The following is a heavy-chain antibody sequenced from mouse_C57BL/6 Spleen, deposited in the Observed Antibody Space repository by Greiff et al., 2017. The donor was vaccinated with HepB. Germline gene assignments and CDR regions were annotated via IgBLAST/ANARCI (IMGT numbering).Heavy chain of an antibody. CDR3: AREGDLFIAY. CDR2: LYPGDGDT. V-gene: IGHV1-82*01. Sequence: QVQLQQSGPELVKPGASVKISCKASGYAFSSSWMNWVKQRPGKGLEWIGRLYPGDGDTNYNGKFKGKATLTADKSSSTAYMQLSSLTSEDSSVYCCAREGDLFIAYWGQGTLVTVSA. J-gene: IGHJ3*01. D-gene: IGHD2-3*01. CDR1: GYAFSSSW.